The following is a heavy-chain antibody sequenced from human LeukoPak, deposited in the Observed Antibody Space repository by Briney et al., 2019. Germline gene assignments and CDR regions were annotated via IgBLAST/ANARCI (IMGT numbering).Heavy chain of an antibody. D-gene: IGHD3-22*01. CDR1: GASISNSNW. CDR2: IYHSGST. Sequence: PSGTLSLTCAVTGASISNSNWWTWVRQPPGKGLEWIGEIYHSGSTNYKTSLKSRTTISVDKSKNQFSLKLNSVTAADTAAYYCASRAPRDNYDRYLPIDYWGQGTLVTVSP. V-gene: IGHV4-4*02. CDR3: ASRAPRDNYDRYLPIDY. J-gene: IGHJ4*02.